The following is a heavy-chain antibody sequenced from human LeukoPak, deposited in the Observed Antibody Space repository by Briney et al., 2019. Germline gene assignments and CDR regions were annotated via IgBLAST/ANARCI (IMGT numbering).Heavy chain of an antibody. CDR3: ARDKVDGSNDF. CDR1: GFTFKSHW. V-gene: IGHV3-7*01. CDR2: ILEDGSVK. D-gene: IGHD5-24*01. J-gene: IGHJ4*02. Sequence: GGSLRLSCEAYGFTFKSHWMSWVRQAPGKELEWVANILEDGSVKNYVDSVKGRFTISRDNLKNSLYLYMSSLRVDDTAVYYCARDKVDGSNDFWGQGTLVTVSS.